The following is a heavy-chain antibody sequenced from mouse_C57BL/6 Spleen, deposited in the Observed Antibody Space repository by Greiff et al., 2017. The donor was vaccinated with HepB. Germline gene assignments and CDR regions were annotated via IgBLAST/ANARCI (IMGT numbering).Heavy chain of an antibody. Sequence: QVQLQQSGAELVRPGASVKLSCKASGYTFTDYYINWVKQRPGQGLEWIARIYPGSGNTYYNEKFKGKATLTAEKSSSTAYMQLSSLTSEDSAVYFCARAYDYDDYYCDYWGQGTTLTVSS. D-gene: IGHD2-4*01. CDR3: ARAYDYDDYYCDY. CDR2: IYPGSGNT. J-gene: IGHJ2*01. CDR1: GYTFTDYY. V-gene: IGHV1-76*01.